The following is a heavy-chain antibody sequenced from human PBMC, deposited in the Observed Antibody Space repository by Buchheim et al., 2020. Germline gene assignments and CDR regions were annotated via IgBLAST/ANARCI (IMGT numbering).Heavy chain of an antibody. V-gene: IGHV1-46*01. CDR3: ASVYQLPTYYYYMDV. D-gene: IGHD2-2*01. Sequence: QVQLLQSGAEVKKPGASVKVSCKASGYTFTTYYIHWVRQAPGQGLEWMGIINPSGGSTSYAQKFQGRVTMTRDTSTSTVYMELSSLRSEDTAVYYCASVYQLPTYYYYMDVWGKGTT. CDR2: INPSGGST. J-gene: IGHJ6*03. CDR1: GYTFTTYY.